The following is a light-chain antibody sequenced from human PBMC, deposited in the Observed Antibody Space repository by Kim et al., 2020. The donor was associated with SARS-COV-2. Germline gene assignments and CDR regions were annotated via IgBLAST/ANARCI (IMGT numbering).Light chain of an antibody. CDR3: QQYNNWPLT. CDR1: QTSSIN. J-gene: IGKJ4*01. Sequence: VSPGERATLSCRASQTSSINLAWYQQKPGQAPRLLIYAASTGATGIPARFSGSGSGTEFTLTISSLQSEDFAVYYCQQYNNWPLTFGGGTKVDIK. CDR2: AAS. V-gene: IGKV3-15*01.